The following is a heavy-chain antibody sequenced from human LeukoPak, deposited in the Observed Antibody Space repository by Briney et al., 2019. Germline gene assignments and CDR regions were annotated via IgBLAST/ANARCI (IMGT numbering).Heavy chain of an antibody. Sequence: PGGSLRLSCSASGXTVSNNYISWVRQAPEKGLEWVSVLYTGDSAYYADSVKGRFTISRDNSKNTLYLQMNSLRAEDTAVYYCARHFYDNTFDIWGQGTMVTVSS. D-gene: IGHD3-22*01. V-gene: IGHV3-53*01. CDR3: ARHFYDNTFDI. J-gene: IGHJ3*02. CDR1: GXTVSNNY. CDR2: LYTGDSA.